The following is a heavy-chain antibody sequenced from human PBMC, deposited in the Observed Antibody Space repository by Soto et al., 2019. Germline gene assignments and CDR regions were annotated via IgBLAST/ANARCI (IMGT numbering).Heavy chain of an antibody. CDR2: IYYSGST. CDR1: GGSISSGGYY. V-gene: IGHV4-31*03. Sequence: SETLSLTCTVSGGSISSGGYYWSWIRQHPGKGLEWIGYIYYSGSTYYNPSLKSRVTISVGTSKNQFSLKLSSVTAADTAVYYCARESRTYSGNELNWFDPWGQGTLVTVSS. CDR3: ARESRTYSGNELNWFDP. D-gene: IGHD1-26*01. J-gene: IGHJ5*02.